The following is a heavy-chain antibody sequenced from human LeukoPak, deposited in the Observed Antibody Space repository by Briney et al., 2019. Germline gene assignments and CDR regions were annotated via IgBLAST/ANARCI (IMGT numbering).Heavy chain of an antibody. CDR3: ARDQMVGATRSDYYYYMDV. V-gene: IGHV4-39*07. Sequence: SETLCLTCAVSGVSISSSSYYWGWLRQPPGQGLEWIVSIYYSGSTYYNPSLKSRVTISVDTSKNQFSLKLSSVTAADTAVYYCARDQMVGATRSDYYYYMDVWGKGTTVTVSS. J-gene: IGHJ6*03. CDR1: GVSISSSSYY. CDR2: IYYSGST. D-gene: IGHD1-26*01.